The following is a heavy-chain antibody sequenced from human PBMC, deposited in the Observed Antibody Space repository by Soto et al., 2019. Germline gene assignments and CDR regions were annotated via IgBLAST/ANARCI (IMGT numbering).Heavy chain of an antibody. CDR3: AKDPIEYCSSTSCYGMDV. CDR2: ISGSGGST. D-gene: IGHD2-2*01. V-gene: IGHV3-23*01. CDR1: GFTFSSYA. Sequence: EVQLLESGGGLVQPGGSLRLSCAASGFTFSSYAMSWVRQAPGKGLEWVSAISGSGGSTYYADSVKGRFTISRDNSKNTLYLKMNSLRAEDTAVYYCAKDPIEYCSSTSCYGMDVWGQGTTVTVSS. J-gene: IGHJ6*02.